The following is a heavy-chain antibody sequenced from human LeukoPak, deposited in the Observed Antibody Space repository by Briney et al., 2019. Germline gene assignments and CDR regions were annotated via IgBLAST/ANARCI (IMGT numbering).Heavy chain of an antibody. CDR2: INHSGST. CDR3: ARRVRGVIMRYNWFDP. J-gene: IGHJ5*02. CDR1: GGSISSYY. Sequence: SETLSLTCTVSGGSISSYYWSWIRQPPGKGLEWIGEINHSGSTNYNPSLKSRVTISVDTSKNQFSLKLSSVTAADTAVYYCARRVRGVIMRYNWFDPWGQGTLVTVSS. V-gene: IGHV4-34*01. D-gene: IGHD3-10*01.